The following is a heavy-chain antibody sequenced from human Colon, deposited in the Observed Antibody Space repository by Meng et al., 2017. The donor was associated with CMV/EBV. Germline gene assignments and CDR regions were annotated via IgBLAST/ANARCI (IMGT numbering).Heavy chain of an antibody. Sequence: ASVKVSCKTSGYSFTMYDIYWVRQASGQGLEWMGWMNPDSGHTAYAQKFQGRITMTSDTSVTTAYLEITSLRSDDTAVYYGVRGRVVGGGWGQGTLVTVSS. CDR2: MNPDSGHT. V-gene: IGHV1-8*01. J-gene: IGHJ4*02. CDR3: VRGRVVGGG. CDR1: GYSFTMYD. D-gene: IGHD2-21*01.